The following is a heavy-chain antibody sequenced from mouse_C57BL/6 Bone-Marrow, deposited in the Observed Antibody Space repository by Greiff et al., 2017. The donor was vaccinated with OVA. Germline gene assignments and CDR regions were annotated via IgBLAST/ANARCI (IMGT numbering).Heavy chain of an antibody. CDR3: ARNRRIITTVVAPYAMDY. CDR2: IWTGGGT. D-gene: IGHD1-1*01. V-gene: IGHV2-9-1*01. CDR1: GFSLTSYA. J-gene: IGHJ4*01. Sequence: VKLMESGPGLVAPSQSLSITCTVSGFSLTSYAISWVRQPPGKGLEWLGVIWTGGGTNYNSALKSRLSISKDNSKSQVFLKMNSLQTDDTARYYCARNRRIITTVVAPYAMDYWGQGTSVTVSS.